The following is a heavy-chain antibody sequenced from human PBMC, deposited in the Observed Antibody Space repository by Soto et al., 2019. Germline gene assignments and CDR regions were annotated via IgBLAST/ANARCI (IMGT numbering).Heavy chain of an antibody. D-gene: IGHD6-19*01. V-gene: IGHV4-59*01. CDR1: GGSINSYY. J-gene: IGHJ3*02. CDR3: ARVPWQWLGGYAFDI. Sequence: QVQLQESGPGLVKPSETLSLTCTVSGGSINSYYWSWIRQPPGKGLEWIGYIYYSGSNNYNPSLKSRATISVDTSKNQFTLKLSSVTAADTAVYYCARVPWQWLGGYAFDIWGQGTMVTVSS. CDR2: IYYSGSN.